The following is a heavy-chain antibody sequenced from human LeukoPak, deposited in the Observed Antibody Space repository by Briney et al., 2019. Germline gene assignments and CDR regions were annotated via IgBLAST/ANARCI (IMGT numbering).Heavy chain of an antibody. D-gene: IGHD3-10*01. Sequence: GGSLRLSCAASGFTFSSYAMTWVRQAPGKGLEWVSAISGSGDSTHYADSVKSRLTISRDNSKNTLYLQMNSLRAEDTAVYYCTREYGSQSYYYDYWGQGTLVTVSS. CDR3: TREYGSQSYYYDY. V-gene: IGHV3-23*01. CDR2: ISGSGDST. J-gene: IGHJ4*02. CDR1: GFTFSSYA.